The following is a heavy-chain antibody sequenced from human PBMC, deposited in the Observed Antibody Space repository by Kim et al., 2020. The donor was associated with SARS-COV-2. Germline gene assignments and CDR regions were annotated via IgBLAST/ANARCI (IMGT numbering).Heavy chain of an antibody. D-gene: IGHD5-18*01. V-gene: IGHV3-21*01. CDR2: ISSSSSYI. CDR3: AGVGYSYGPNWFDP. CDR1: GFTFSSYS. J-gene: IGHJ5*02. Sequence: GGSLRLSCAASGFTFSSYSMNWVRQAPGKGLEWVSSISSSSSYIYYADSVKGRFTISRDNAKNSLYLQMNSLRAEDTAVYYCAGVGYSYGPNWFDPWGQGTLVTVSS.